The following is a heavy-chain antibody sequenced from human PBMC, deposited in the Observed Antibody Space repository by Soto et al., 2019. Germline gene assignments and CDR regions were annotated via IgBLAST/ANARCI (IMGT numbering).Heavy chain of an antibody. Sequence: ETLSLTCAVYGGSFSGYYWSWIRQPPGKGLEWIGEINHSGSTNYNPSLKSRVTISVDTSKNQFSLKLSSVTAADTAVYYCARARLSGFNSNWYGPWIDPWGQGTLVTVSS. J-gene: IGHJ5*02. D-gene: IGHD3-22*01. CDR1: GGSFSGYY. CDR3: ARARLSGFNSNWYGPWIDP. CDR2: INHSGST. V-gene: IGHV4-34*01.